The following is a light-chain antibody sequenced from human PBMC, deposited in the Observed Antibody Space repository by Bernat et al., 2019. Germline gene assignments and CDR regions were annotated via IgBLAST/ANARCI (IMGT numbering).Light chain of an antibody. CDR1: SSDVGSYNR. Sequence: QSALTQPPSVSGSPGQSVTISCTGTSSDVGSYNRVSWYQQSPGTAPKLMIYELTNRPSGVPDRFSGSKSGNTASLTISGLQAEDEADYYCSSYTSIRTVVFGGGTKLTVL. CDR2: ELT. J-gene: IGLJ2*01. CDR3: SSYTSIRTVV. V-gene: IGLV2-18*02.